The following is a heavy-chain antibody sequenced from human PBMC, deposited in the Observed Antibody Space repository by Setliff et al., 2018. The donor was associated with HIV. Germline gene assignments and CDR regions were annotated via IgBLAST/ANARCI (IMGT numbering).Heavy chain of an antibody. J-gene: IGHJ4*02. V-gene: IGHV3-7*01. CDR3: ATRVVVAATLAEYDY. CDR2: TNQDGSEK. Sequence: PGGSLRLSCAASGFTFSSYWVSWVRQAPGKGLQWVANTNQDGSEKYYVDSVKGRFTISRDNAKNSLYLQMNSLRAEDTAVYYCATRVVVAATLAEYDYWGQGTLVTVSS. CDR1: GFTFSSYW. D-gene: IGHD2-15*01.